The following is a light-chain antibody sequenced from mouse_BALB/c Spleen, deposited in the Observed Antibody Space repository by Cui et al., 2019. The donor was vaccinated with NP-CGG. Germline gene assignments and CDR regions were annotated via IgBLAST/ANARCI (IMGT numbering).Light chain of an antibody. V-gene: IGLV1*01. CDR3: ALWYTNHWV. CDR2: GTN. J-gene: IGLJ1*01. Sequence: QAVVTQEPAPTTSPGETVTFTCRSSTGTVTTRNYANWVQEKPDHLFTGLIGGTNNRAPGVPARFSGSLIGDKAALTITGAQTEDEAIYFCALWYTNHWVFGGGTKLTVL. CDR1: TGTVTTRNY.